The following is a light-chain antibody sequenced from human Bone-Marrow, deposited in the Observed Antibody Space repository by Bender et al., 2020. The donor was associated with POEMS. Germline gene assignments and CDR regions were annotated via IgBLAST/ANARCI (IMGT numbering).Light chain of an antibody. V-gene: IGLV2-14*02. CDR1: SSDVGNYNL. CDR2: DVT. Sequence: QSALTQPASVSGSPGQSITISCTGTSSDVGNYNLVSWYQQYPGKAPQLLLYDVTNRHSGVSNRFSGSKSGNTASLTISGLRTEDEADYYCSSYTPSSTYVFGTGTTVTVL. J-gene: IGLJ1*01. CDR3: SSYTPSSTYV.